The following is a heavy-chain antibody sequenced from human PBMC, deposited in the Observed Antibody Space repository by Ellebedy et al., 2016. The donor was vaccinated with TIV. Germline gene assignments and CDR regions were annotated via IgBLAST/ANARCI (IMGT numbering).Heavy chain of an antibody. D-gene: IGHD3-22*01. CDR1: GFTFSSYS. J-gene: IGHJ6*02. Sequence: GGSLRLXXAASGFTFSSYSMNWVRQAPGKGLEWVSYISSSGSTIYYADSVKGRFTISRDNAKNSLYLQMNSLRAEDTAVYYCARGPGDTMIVVVSDYYYYGMDVWGQGTTVTVSS. CDR2: ISSSGSTI. CDR3: ARGPGDTMIVVVSDYYYYGMDV. V-gene: IGHV3-48*04.